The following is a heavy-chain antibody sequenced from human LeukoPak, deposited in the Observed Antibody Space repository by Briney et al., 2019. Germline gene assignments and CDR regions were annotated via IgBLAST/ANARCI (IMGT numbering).Heavy chain of an antibody. CDR1: GYTFTGYY. CDR2: INPNSGGT. J-gene: IGHJ4*02. V-gene: IGHV1-2*06. D-gene: IGHD3-22*01. Sequence: ASVKVSCKASGYTFTGYYMHWVRQAPGQGLEWKGRINPNSGGTNYTQKFQGRVTMTRDTSISTAYMELSRLRSDDTAVYYCARLGSWLLPRGYFDYWGQGTLVTVSS. CDR3: ARLGSWLLPRGYFDY.